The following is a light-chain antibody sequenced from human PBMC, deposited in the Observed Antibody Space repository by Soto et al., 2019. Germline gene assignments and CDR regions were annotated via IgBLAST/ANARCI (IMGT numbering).Light chain of an antibody. Sequence: EIVLTQSPAPLSLSPGERATLSCRASQSVSSYLAWYQQKPGQAPRLLIYDASSRATGIPARFSGSGSGTDFGLTISSLGPEDFAVYLCQQRSNWPPVFTFGPGTKVDIK. V-gene: IGKV3-11*01. CDR2: DAS. CDR1: QSVSSY. CDR3: QQRSNWPPVFT. J-gene: IGKJ3*01.